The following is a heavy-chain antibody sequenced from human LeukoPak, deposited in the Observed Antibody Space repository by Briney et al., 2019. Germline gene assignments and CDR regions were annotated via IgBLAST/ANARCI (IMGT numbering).Heavy chain of an antibody. J-gene: IGHJ4*02. CDR2: ISSSSSFI. CDR3: AKNRISSSSDFDY. CDR1: GFTFSIYS. D-gene: IGHD6-6*01. Sequence: GGSLRLSCAASGFTFSIYSLNWVRQAPGKGLEWVSSISSSSSFISYADSVKGRFTISRDNAKNSLYLQMNSLRAEDTAVYYCAKNRISSSSDFDYWGQGTLVTVSS. V-gene: IGHV3-21*06.